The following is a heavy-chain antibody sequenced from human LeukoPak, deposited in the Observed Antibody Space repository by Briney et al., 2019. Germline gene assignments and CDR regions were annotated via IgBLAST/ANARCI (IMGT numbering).Heavy chain of an antibody. Sequence: SETLSLTCAVSGGSISSGGYSWSWIRQPPGKGLEWIGYIYHSGSTYYNPSLKSRVTISVDRSKNQFSLKLSSVTAADTAVYYCARDGVYYGSGANWFDPWGQGTLVTVSS. V-gene: IGHV4-30-2*01. J-gene: IGHJ5*02. CDR1: GGSISSGGYS. CDR2: IYHSGST. CDR3: ARDGVYYGSGANWFDP. D-gene: IGHD3-10*01.